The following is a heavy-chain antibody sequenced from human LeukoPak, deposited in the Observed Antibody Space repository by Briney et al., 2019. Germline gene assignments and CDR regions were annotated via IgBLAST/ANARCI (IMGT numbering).Heavy chain of an antibody. CDR2: ISSSSSTI. D-gene: IGHD3-10*01. Sequence: GGALRLSCAAAGFTFISYSMIRVRQAGGGGREGGSYISSSSSTIYYADSVKGRFTISRDNAKNSLYLQMNSLRAEDTAVYYCARENYGSGSYPLDYWGQGTLVTVSS. CDR3: ARENYGSGSYPLDY. V-gene: IGHV3-48*04. J-gene: IGHJ4*02. CDR1: GFTFISYS.